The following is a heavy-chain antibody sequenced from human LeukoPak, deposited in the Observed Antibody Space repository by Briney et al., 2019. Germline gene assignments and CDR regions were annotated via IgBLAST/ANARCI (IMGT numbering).Heavy chain of an antibody. Sequence: GGSLRLSCAASGFTFSSYWMHWVRQAPGKGLVWVSRINSDGSSTSYADSVKGRFTISRDNAKNTLYLQMNSLRAEDTAVYYCAREVADYDFWSGYSWFDPWGQGTLVTVSS. CDR3: AREVADYDFWSGYSWFDP. J-gene: IGHJ5*02. CDR2: INSDGSST. V-gene: IGHV3-74*01. CDR1: GFTFSSYW. D-gene: IGHD3-3*01.